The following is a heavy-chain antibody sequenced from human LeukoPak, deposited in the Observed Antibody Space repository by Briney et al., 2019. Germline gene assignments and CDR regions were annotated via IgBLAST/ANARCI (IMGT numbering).Heavy chain of an antibody. CDR2: IKQDGSEK. CDR3: AKDPLRARVVIARYFQH. D-gene: IGHD2-21*01. CDR1: GFSVSIGW. V-gene: IGHV3-7*03. J-gene: IGHJ1*01. Sequence: GGSLRLSWAASGFSVSIGWTSWVREERRKGLEWVANIKQDGSEKYYVDSVKGSFTISRDNSKNTLYLQMNSLRAEDTAVYYCAKDPLRARVVIARYFQHWGQGTLVTVSS.